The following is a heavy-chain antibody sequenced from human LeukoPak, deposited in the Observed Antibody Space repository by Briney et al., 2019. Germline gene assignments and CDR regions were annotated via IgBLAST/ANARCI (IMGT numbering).Heavy chain of an antibody. V-gene: IGHV3-48*01. D-gene: IGHD1-26*01. Sequence: GGSLRPSCVTSGFPFSTYSMNWVRQAPGKGLEWLSYITSTSDTIYYADSVKGRFTISRDNAKNSLYLQMNSLRAEDTAVYYCASFPWDLRPTWGQGTLVSVAS. CDR1: GFPFSTYS. CDR2: ITSTSDTI. J-gene: IGHJ4*02. CDR3: ASFPWDLRPT.